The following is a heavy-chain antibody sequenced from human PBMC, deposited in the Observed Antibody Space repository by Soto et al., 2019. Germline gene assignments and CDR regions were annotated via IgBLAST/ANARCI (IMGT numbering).Heavy chain of an antibody. CDR3: ARDSDWNYGMDV. J-gene: IGHJ6*02. CDR1: GGSISSGGYY. D-gene: IGHD1-1*01. V-gene: IGHV4-31*03. CDR2: IYYSGST. Sequence: KPSETLSLTCTVSGGSISSGGYYWSWIRQHPGKGLEWIGYIYYSGSTYYNPSLKSRVTISVDTSKNQFSLKLSSVTAADTAVYYCARDSDWNYGMDVWGQGTTVTVSS.